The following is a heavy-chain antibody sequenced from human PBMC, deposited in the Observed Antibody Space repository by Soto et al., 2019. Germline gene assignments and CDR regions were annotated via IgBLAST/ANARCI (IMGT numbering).Heavy chain of an antibody. CDR1: GGSITPSY. CDR2: IYYTGST. Sequence: QVQLQESGPGLVKASETLSLTCTISGGSITPSYWSWIRQSPDKGLEWIGYIYYTGSTNYNPSLNSCASLSVDTAKNQLSLKVASVTAADAAVYYCAKVVGGLGRSWLAPWGQGTQVSVSS. J-gene: IGHJ5*02. D-gene: IGHD1-26*01. V-gene: IGHV4-59*13. CDR3: AKVVGGLGRSWLAP.